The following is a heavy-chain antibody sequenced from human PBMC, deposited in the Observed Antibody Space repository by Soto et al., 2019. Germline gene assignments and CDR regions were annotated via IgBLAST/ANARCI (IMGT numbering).Heavy chain of an antibody. D-gene: IGHD3-3*01. Sequence: GESLKISCNGSGYNFAVYWIALVLQMPGKGLELMGIIYPSDSDTRYRPSFQGQVTISADKSISSAYLQWSSLRASDTAMYYCARGGVSTRTFDYWGQGTPVTVSS. CDR1: GYNFAVYW. CDR2: IYPSDSDT. J-gene: IGHJ4*02. V-gene: IGHV5-51*01. CDR3: ARGGVSTRTFDY.